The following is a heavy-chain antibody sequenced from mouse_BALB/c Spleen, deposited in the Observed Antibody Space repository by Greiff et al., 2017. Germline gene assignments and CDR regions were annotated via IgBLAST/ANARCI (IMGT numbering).Heavy chain of an antibody. Sequence: EVQLQQSGAELVKPGASVKLSCTASGFNIKDTYMHWVKQRPEQGLEWIGRIDPANGNTKYDPKFQGKATITADTSSNTAYLQLSSLTSEDTAVYYCASYGNPYYYAMDYWGQGTSVTVSS. V-gene: IGHV14-3*02. J-gene: IGHJ4*01. D-gene: IGHD2-1*01. CDR3: ASYGNPYYYAMDY. CDR1: GFNIKDTY. CDR2: IDPANGNT.